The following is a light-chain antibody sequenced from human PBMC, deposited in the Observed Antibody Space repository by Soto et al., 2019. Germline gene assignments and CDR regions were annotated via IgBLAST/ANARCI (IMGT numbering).Light chain of an antibody. Sequence: DIQMTQSPSTLSGSVGDRVTITCRASQTISSWLAWYQQKPGKAPKLLIYKASTLKNGVPSRLSGSGSGTEFTLTIRSLQPDDFATYYCQQYDNYWTFGQGTKVDIK. J-gene: IGKJ1*01. CDR2: KAS. V-gene: IGKV1-5*03. CDR3: QQYDNYWT. CDR1: QTISSW.